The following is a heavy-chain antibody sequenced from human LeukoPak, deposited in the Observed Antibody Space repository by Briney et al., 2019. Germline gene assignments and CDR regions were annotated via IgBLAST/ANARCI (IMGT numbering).Heavy chain of an antibody. D-gene: IGHD5-24*01. J-gene: IGHJ4*02. CDR3: AMSVEMPPIPSFDY. V-gene: IGHV1-3*01. CDR1: GYIFTPHH. CDR2: VSAANNP. Sequence: VAPVKVSCKTSGYIFTPHHIHWMRQAPGQGLELLGWVSAANNPEYSQKFQGRVVITRDASATTSYLELNSLRSEDTAVYYCAMSVEMPPIPSFDYWGQGTLVTVSS.